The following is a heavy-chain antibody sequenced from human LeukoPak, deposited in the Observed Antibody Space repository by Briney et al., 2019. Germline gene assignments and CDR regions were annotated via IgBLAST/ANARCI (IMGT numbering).Heavy chain of an antibody. CDR3: ARGYSPYYYDSSGYYAMEY. Sequence: GSLRLSCAASGFTFSSYAMSWVRQPPGKGLEWIGEINHSGSTNYNPSLKSRVTISVDTSKNQFSLKLSSVTAADTAVYYCARGYSPYYYDSSGYYAMEYWGQGTLVTVSS. CDR2: INHSGST. J-gene: IGHJ4*02. V-gene: IGHV4-34*01. D-gene: IGHD3-22*01. CDR1: GFTFSSYA.